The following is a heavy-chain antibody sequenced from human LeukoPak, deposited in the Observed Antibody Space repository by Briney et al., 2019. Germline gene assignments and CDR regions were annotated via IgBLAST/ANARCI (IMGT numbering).Heavy chain of an antibody. CDR3: ARGVALDY. V-gene: IGHV3-48*03. Sequence: GGSLRLSCAASGFTFSSYEMNWVRQAPGKGLEWVSYISSSGNTIYYADSVKDRFTISRDNAKNSLYLQMNSLRAEDTADYYCARGVALDYWGQGTLVTVSS. J-gene: IGHJ4*02. D-gene: IGHD5-12*01. CDR1: GFTFSSYE. CDR2: ISSSGNTI.